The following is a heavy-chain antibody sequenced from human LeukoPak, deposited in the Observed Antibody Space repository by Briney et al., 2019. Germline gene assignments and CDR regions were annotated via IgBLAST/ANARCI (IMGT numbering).Heavy chain of an antibody. CDR3: ARFVSGKYYFDY. CDR1: GYTFTSYY. J-gene: IGHJ4*02. V-gene: IGHV1-46*01. D-gene: IGHD1-14*01. CDR2: INPSGRST. Sequence: ASVKVSCKASGYTFTSYYMHWVRQAPGQGLEWMGIINPSGRSTSYAQKFQGRVTMTRDMSTSTVYMELSSLRSEDTAVYYCARFVSGKYYFDYWGQGTLVTVSS.